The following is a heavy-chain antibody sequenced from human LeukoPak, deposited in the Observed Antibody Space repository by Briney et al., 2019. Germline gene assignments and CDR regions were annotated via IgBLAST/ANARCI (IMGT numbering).Heavy chain of an antibody. Sequence: ASVKVSCKASGYTFTNYGISWVRQAPGQGLEWMGWISAYNGNTQYAQKLQGRVTMTTDTSTSTAYMELRSLRSDDTAVYYCAQSSGGSYVLYGGGAFDIWGQGTMVTVSS. CDR2: ISAYNGNT. D-gene: IGHD2-15*01. CDR3: AQSSGGSYVLYGGGAFDI. V-gene: IGHV1-18*01. CDR1: GYTFTNYG. J-gene: IGHJ3*02.